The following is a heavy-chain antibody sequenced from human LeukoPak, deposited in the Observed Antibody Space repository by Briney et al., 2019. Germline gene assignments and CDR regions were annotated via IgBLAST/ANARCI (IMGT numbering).Heavy chain of an antibody. V-gene: IGHV3-74*01. CDR1: GFTFSSYW. CDR2: IKSDGSNI. D-gene: IGHD6-19*01. J-gene: IGHJ4*02. Sequence: PGGSLRLSCAASGFTFSSYWMHWVRQAPGKGLVWVSNIKSDGSNINYADSVKGRFTISRDNAKNTLYLQMNSLRVEDTAFYYCAKDNRRHYTSGPNPDSLHWGQGALVTVSS. CDR3: AKDNRRHYTSGPNPDSLH.